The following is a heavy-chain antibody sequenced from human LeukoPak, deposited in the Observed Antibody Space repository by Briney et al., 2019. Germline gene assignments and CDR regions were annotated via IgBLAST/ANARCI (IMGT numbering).Heavy chain of an antibody. D-gene: IGHD2-15*01. CDR1: GGSISSGDYS. CDR3: ARDRYCSGGSCYSGSWFDP. Sequence: PSETLSLTCTVSGGSISSGDYSWSWIRQPPGKGLEWIGYIYYSGSTYYNPSLKSRVTISVDMSKNQFSLKLSSVTAADTAVYYCARDRYCSGGSCYSGSWFDPWGQGTLVTVSS. V-gene: IGHV4-30-4*01. J-gene: IGHJ5*02. CDR2: IYYSGST.